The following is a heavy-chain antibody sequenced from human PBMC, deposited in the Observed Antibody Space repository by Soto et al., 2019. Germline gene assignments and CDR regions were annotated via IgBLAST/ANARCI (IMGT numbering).Heavy chain of an antibody. Sequence: QVQLQESGPGLVKPSQTLSLTCTVSGGSISSGGYYWSWIRQHPGKGLEWIGYIYYSGSTYYNPSLTSRVTISVDTSKNQFSLKLSSVTAADTDVYYCASGPDDYSNRMVYWGQGTLVTVSS. CDR3: ASGPDDYSNRMVY. V-gene: IGHV4-31*03. CDR2: IYYSGST. CDR1: GGSISSGGYY. D-gene: IGHD4-4*01. J-gene: IGHJ4*02.